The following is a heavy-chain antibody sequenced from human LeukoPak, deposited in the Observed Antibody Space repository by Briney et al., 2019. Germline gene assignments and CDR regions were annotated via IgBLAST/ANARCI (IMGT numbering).Heavy chain of an antibody. CDR1: GVSISGHY. J-gene: IGHJ4*02. V-gene: IGHV4-59*11. Sequence: SETLSLTCTVSGVSISGHYWSWVRQPPEKGLEWIGYVYDSGGTNYNPSLKSRVTISVDTSKNQFSLNLSSVTAADTAVYYCARVRCISTSCPIDYWGQGTLVTVSS. D-gene: IGHD2-2*01. CDR2: VYDSGGT. CDR3: ARVRCISTSCPIDY.